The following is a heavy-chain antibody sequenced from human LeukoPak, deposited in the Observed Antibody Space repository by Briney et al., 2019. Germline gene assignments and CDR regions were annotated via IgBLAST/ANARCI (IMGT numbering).Heavy chain of an antibody. CDR2: ISYDGSNK. CDR3: ARVEYYYDSSGLDRYYYYYMDV. V-gene: IGHV3-30*03. J-gene: IGHJ6*03. D-gene: IGHD3-22*01. Sequence: GGSLRLSCAASGFTFSSYGMHWVRQAPGKGLEWVAVISYDGSNKYYADSVKGRFTISRDNSKNTLYLQMNSQRAEDTAVYYCARVEYYYDSSGLDRYYYYYMDVWGKGTTVTVSS. CDR1: GFTFSSYG.